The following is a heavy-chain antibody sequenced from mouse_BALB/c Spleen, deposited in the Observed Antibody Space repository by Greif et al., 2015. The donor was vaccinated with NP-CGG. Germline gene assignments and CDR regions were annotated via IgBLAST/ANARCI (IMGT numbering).Heavy chain of an antibody. Sequence: LQQSGSELVRPGASVKLSCKASGYTFTSYWMHWVKQRPGQGLEWIGNIYPGSGSTNYDEKFKSTATLTVDTSSSTAYMQLSSLTSEDSAVYYCTRMGRDAYWGQGTLVTVSA. D-gene: IGHD4-1*01. V-gene: IGHV1S22*01. J-gene: IGHJ3*01. CDR2: IYPGSGST. CDR3: TRMGRDAY. CDR1: GYTFTSYW.